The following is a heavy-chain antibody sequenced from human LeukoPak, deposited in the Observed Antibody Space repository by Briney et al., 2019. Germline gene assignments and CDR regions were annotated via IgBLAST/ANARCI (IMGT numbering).Heavy chain of an antibody. V-gene: IGHV3-21*01. CDR3: ARGYTHGLDV. CDR2: ISGSNNYI. D-gene: IGHD5-18*01. CDR1: GFTFSSYI. J-gene: IGHJ6*02. Sequence: GGSLRLSCAASGFTFSSYIMNWVRQAPGKGLEWVSSISGSNNYIYYADSVKGRFTISRDNAKNSLYLQTNSLRADDTAVYYCARGYTHGLDVWGQGTTVTVSS.